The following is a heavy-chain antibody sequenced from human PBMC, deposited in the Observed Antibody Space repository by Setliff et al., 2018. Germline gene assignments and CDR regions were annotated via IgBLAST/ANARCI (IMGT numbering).Heavy chain of an antibody. CDR1: GFTFTSSA. CDR2: IVVGSGNT. D-gene: IGHD1-26*01. Sequence: GASVKVSCKASGFTFTSSAVQWVRQARGQRLEWIRWIVVGSGNTNYGQKFQERVTITRDMSTSTAYMELSSLRSEDTAVYYCAADLGIVGATMPFDYWGQGTLVTVSS. V-gene: IGHV1-58*01. CDR3: AADLGIVGATMPFDY. J-gene: IGHJ4*02.